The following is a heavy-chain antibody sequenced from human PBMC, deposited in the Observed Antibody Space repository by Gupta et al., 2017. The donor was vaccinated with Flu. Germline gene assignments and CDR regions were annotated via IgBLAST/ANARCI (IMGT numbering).Heavy chain of an antibody. CDR1: YY. J-gene: IGHJ4*02. Sequence: YYMSWIRQAPGKGLEWVSYISSSGSNIYYADSVKGRFTISRDNAKKSLSLQMNSLTDEDTAVYYCVAGQGKRRSMEERDYWGQGTLVTVSS. D-gene: IGHD6-6*01. V-gene: IGHV3-11*01. CDR2: ISSSGSNI. CDR3: VAGQGKRRSMEERDY.